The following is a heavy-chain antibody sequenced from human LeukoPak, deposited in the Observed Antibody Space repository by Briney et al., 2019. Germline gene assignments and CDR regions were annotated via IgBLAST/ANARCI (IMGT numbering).Heavy chain of an antibody. CDR3: AKEGYSWNSKLFDY. CDR1: GFTFSSYG. CDR2: IRYDGSNK. V-gene: IGHV3-30*02. D-gene: IGHD1-7*01. J-gene: IGHJ4*02. Sequence: GGSLRLSCAASGFTFSSYGMHWVRQAPGKGLEWVAFIRYDGSNKYYADSVKGRFTISRDNSKNTLYLQMNSLRAEDTAVYYCAKEGYSWNSKLFDYWGQGTLVTVSS.